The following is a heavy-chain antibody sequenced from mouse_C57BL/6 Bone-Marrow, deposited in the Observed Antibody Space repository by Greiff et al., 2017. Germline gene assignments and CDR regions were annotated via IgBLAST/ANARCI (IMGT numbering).Heavy chain of an antibody. V-gene: IGHV14-4*01. D-gene: IGHD2-13*01. Sequence: EVQLQESGAELVRPGASVKLSCTASGFNIKDAYMHWVKQRPEQGLEWIGWIDPENGDTEYASKFQGKATITADTSSNTAYLQLSSLTSEDTAVDYGTTGGDGEGGVDYWGQGTTLTVSS. CDR2: IDPENGDT. CDR1: GFNIKDAY. J-gene: IGHJ2*01. CDR3: TTGGDGEGGVDY.